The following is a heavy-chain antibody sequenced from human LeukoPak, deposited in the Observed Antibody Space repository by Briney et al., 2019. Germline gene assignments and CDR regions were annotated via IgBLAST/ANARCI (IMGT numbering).Heavy chain of an antibody. V-gene: IGHV1-18*01. J-gene: IGHJ3*02. D-gene: IGHD3-3*02. CDR3: ARDYILPLETDNGDGFAI. CDR2: VSPSHTTR. Sequence: ASVKVSCKASGDPFWQYSISWVRQAPGKGFEWIGWVSPSHTTRVYAQEFQGRVTMTADTNTNTVSMELRSLRFDDTAVYFCARDYILPLETDNGDGFAIWGQGTVVTVS. CDR1: GDPFWQYS.